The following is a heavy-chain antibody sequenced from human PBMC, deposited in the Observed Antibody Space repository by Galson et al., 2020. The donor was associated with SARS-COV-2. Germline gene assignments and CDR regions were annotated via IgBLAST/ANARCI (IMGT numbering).Heavy chain of an antibody. CDR3: THLNYGDYVSGDRSAFDI. CDR2: IKSKTDGGTT. Sequence: GGSLRLSCAASGFTFSNAWMSWVRQAPGKGLEWVGRIKSKTDGGTTDYAAPVKGRFTISRDDSKNTLYLQMNSLKTEDTAVYYCTHLNYGDYVSGDRSAFDIWGQGTMVTVSS. D-gene: IGHD4-17*01. V-gene: IGHV3-15*01. CDR1: GFTFSNAW. J-gene: IGHJ3*02.